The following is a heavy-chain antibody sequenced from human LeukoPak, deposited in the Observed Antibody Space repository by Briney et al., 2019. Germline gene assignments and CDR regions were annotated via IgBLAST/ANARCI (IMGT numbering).Heavy chain of an antibody. V-gene: IGHV4-34*01. CDR1: GGSFSGYY. J-gene: IGHJ5*02. CDR3: AGAPVCSSTSCHNWFDP. CDR2: INHSGST. Sequence: SETLSLTCAVYGGSFSGYYWSWIRQPPGKGLEWIGEINHSGSTNYNPSPKSRVTISVDTSKNQFSLKLSSVTAADTAVYYCAGAPVCSSTSCHNWFDPWGQGTLVTVSS. D-gene: IGHD2-2*01.